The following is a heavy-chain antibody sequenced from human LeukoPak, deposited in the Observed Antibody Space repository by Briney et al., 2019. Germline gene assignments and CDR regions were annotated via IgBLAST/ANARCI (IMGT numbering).Heavy chain of an antibody. V-gene: IGHV1-18*01. D-gene: IGHD4-17*01. Sequence: ASVKVSCKASGYTFTSYGISWVRQAPGQGLERMGRISAYNGNTNYAQKLQGRVTMTTDTSTSTAYMELRSLRSDDTAVYYCARAVDYGDSYYYYYMDVWGKGTTVTISS. CDR3: ARAVDYGDSYYYYYMDV. CDR2: ISAYNGNT. CDR1: GYTFTSYG. J-gene: IGHJ6*03.